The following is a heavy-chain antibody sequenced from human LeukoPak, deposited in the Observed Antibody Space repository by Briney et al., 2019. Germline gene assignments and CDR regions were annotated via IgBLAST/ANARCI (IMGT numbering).Heavy chain of an antibody. D-gene: IGHD2-2*01. CDR3: ASTPLGYCSSTSCYYFDY. V-gene: IGHV4-34*01. CDR1: GGSFSGYY. CDR2: INHSGST. J-gene: IGHJ4*02. Sequence: SETLSLTCAVYGGSFSGYYWSWIRQPPGKGLEWIGEINHSGSTNYNPSLKSRVTISVDTSKNRFSLKLSSVTAADTAVYYCASTPLGYCSSTSCYYFDYWGQGTLVTVSS.